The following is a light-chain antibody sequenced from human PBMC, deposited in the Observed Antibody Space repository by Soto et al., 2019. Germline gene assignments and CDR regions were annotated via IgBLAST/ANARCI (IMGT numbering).Light chain of an antibody. Sequence: QSALTQPASVSGSPGQSITISCTGTRNDIGDYSFVSWYQQHPGKVPKLLIYEVSDRPSGVSSRFSGSKSGNTASLTISGLQAEDEAHYFCSSYTGTYTSVFGSGTKLTVL. CDR1: RNDIGDYSF. J-gene: IGLJ1*01. CDR2: EVS. V-gene: IGLV2-14*01. CDR3: SSYTGTYTSV.